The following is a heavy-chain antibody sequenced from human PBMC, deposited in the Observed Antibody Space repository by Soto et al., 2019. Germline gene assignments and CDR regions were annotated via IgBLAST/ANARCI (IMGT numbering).Heavy chain of an antibody. V-gene: IGHV3-23*01. J-gene: IGHJ6*02. CDR3: ARGVPAAIPSFYYYYGMDV. D-gene: IGHD2-2*01. CDR2: ISGSGGST. CDR1: GFTFSSYA. Sequence: GGSLRLSCAASGFTFSSYAMSWVRQAPGKGLEWASAISGSGGSTYYADSVKGRFTISRDNSKNTLYLQMNSLRAEDTAVYYCARGVPAAIPSFYYYYGMDVWGQGTTVNVSS.